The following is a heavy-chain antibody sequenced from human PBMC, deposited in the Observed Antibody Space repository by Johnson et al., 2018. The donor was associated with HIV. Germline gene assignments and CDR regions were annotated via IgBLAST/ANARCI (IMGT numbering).Heavy chain of an antibody. D-gene: IGHD4-17*01. CDR2: IRYDGSNK. CDR1: GFTFSSYA. J-gene: IGHJ3*02. V-gene: IGHV3-30*02. Sequence: VQLVESGGGVVQPGRSLRLSCAASGFTFSSYAMHWVRQAPGKGLEWVAFIRYDGSNKYYADSMKGRFTISRDNSKNTLYLQMNSLRAEDTAVYYCAKEYSSPYGDYDGDAFDIWGQGTMVTVSS. CDR3: AKEYSSPYGDYDGDAFDI.